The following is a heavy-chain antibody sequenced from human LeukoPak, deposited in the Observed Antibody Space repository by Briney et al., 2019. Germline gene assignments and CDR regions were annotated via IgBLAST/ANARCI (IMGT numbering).Heavy chain of an antibody. CDR2: IYTSVST. CDR3: ASSNYYGSVSYYLWFDP. Sequence: SETLSLTCTVSGDSISSGSYYWSWIRQPAGKGLEWIGRIYTSVSTNHNPSLQSRVTISVDTSKNQFSLKLSSVTAADTAVYYCASSNYYGSVSYYLWFDPWGQGTLVTVSS. D-gene: IGHD3-10*01. CDR1: GDSISSGSYY. J-gene: IGHJ5*02. V-gene: IGHV4-61*02.